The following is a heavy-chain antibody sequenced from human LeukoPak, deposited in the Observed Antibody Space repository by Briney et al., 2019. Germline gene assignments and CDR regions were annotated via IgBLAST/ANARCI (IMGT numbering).Heavy chain of an antibody. CDR2: INPGNADT. Sequence: ASVKVSCKASGYTFTGYYMHWVRQAPGQGLEWMGSINPGNADTNYAQNFQGRVTMTRDTSLNTAYMDLSRPRSDDTAVYYCAIMGDTFDIWGQGTMVTVSS. J-gene: IGHJ3*02. D-gene: IGHD2-8*01. CDR3: AIMGDTFDI. CDR1: GYTFTGYY. V-gene: IGHV1-2*02.